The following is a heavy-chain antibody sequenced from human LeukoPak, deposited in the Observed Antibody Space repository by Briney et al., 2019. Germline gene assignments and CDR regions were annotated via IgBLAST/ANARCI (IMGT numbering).Heavy chain of an antibody. CDR1: GGSFSGYY. Sequence: SETLSLTCAVYGGSFSGYYWSWIRQPPGKGLEWIGEINHSGSTNYNPSPKSRVTISVDTSKNQFSLKLSSVTAADTAVYYCARGPRRYCSGGSCYRAFDIWGQGTMVTVSS. CDR2: INHSGST. V-gene: IGHV4-34*01. D-gene: IGHD2-15*01. J-gene: IGHJ3*02. CDR3: ARGPRRYCSGGSCYRAFDI.